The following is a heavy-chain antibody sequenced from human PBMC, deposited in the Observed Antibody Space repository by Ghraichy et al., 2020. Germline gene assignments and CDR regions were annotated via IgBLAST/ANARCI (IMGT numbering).Heavy chain of an antibody. CDR2: LYRGGNT. J-gene: IGHJ4*02. D-gene: IGHD3-16*01. CDR1: GFTVSSNY. V-gene: IGHV3-53*01. CDR3: ARGSENNGNTYGS. Sequence: GGSLRLSCAASGFTVSSNYMSWVRQAPGKGLEWVSVLYRGGNTYYADSVKGRFTISRDNSKNTLYLQMNSLRVEDTAVYYCARGSENNGNTYGSWGQGTLVTVSS.